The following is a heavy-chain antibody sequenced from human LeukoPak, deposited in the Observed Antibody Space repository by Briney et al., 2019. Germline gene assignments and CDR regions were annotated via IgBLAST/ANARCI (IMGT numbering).Heavy chain of an antibody. V-gene: IGHV4-38-2*02. J-gene: IGHJ4*02. CDR3: ARAIEVGAMTPFDY. Sequence: SEPLSLPCTVSGYSISSGYYWGWVRQPPGKGLEWIGSIYHSGSTYYNPSLKSRVTISVDTSKNQFSLKLSSVTAADTAVYYCARAIEVGAMTPFDYWGQGTLVTVSS. CDR2: IYHSGST. D-gene: IGHD1-26*01. CDR1: GYSISSGYY.